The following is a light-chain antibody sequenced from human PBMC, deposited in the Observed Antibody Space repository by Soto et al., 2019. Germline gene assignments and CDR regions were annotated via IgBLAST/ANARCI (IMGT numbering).Light chain of an antibody. Sequence: SQMTQSPSSLSASVGDRVTITCRASQTISTYLNWYQQKPGKAPRLLIYDASSLLSGVPSRFSGSGSGTDFTLTIASLQPEDFSTYYCQQSDSTPYTFGQGTKVEI. V-gene: IGKV1-39*01. CDR2: DAS. CDR3: QQSDSTPYT. CDR1: QTISTY. J-gene: IGKJ2*01.